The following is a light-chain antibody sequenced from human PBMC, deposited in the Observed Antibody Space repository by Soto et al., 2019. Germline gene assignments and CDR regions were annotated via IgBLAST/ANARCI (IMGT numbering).Light chain of an antibody. CDR2: RNN. CDR3: ASWDDSLNGPV. CDR1: SSNIGNNY. V-gene: IGLV1-47*01. Sequence: QSVLTQPPSASGTPGQSITISCSGSSSNIGNNYVFWYQQFPGMAPKLLIYRNNQRPSGVPDRFSGSKSGTSASLAIAGLRSEDESDYYCASWDDSLNGPVFGGGTKVTVL. J-gene: IGLJ3*02.